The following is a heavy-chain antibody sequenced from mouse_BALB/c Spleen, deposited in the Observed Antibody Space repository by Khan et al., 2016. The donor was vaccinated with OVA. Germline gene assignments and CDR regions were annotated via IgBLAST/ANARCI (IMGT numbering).Heavy chain of an antibody. CDR3: ARINA. Sequence: IQLVQSGAELVKPGASVKLSCPASGFNIKDTYMHWVKQRPEQVLAWIGRIDPANGNTKSDPKFQGQATITADTSSNTAYLQLSSLTSEDTAVYDCARINAWGQGTTLTVSS. CDR1: GFNIKDTY. J-gene: IGHJ2*01. V-gene: IGHV14-3*02. CDR2: IDPANGNT.